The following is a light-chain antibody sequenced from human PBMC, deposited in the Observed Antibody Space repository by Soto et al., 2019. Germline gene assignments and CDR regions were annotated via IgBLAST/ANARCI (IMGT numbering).Light chain of an antibody. CDR3: QQRSNGPVT. Sequence: EIVLTQSPATLSLSPGERATLSCRASQSVSSYLAWYQQKPGQAPRLLIYDASNRATGIPARFSGSGAGTDFTLTISSLEPEDFADYYRQQRSNGPVTVGQGTPLEIK. CDR1: QSVSSY. CDR2: DAS. J-gene: IGKJ2*01. V-gene: IGKV3-11*01.